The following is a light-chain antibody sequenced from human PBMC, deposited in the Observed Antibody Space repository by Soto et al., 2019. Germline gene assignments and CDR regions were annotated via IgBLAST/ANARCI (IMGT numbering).Light chain of an antibody. Sequence: DIQLTQSPPSVSASVGDTINITCRASQDIEKWLAWYQQKPGRAPKVLIYAASHLESGVPSRFSGSGSGTEFSLTISSLQTEDFATYFCHQAGTFPFTFGPGTKVDIK. V-gene: IGKV1-12*01. CDR3: HQAGTFPFT. CDR2: AAS. CDR1: QDIEKW. J-gene: IGKJ3*01.